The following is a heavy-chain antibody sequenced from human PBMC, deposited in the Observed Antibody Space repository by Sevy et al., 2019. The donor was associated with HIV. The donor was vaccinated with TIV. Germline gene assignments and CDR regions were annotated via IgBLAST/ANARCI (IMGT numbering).Heavy chain of an antibody. CDR3: ARDAGYSTDWYPSDY. V-gene: IGHV3-30-3*01. Sequence: GGSLRLSCAASEFMFSTYAMHWVRQAPGKGLEWVAVISYDGGRHYYADSVKGRFTISRDNSKNTLFLQMNSLRLEETAFYYCARDAGYSTDWYPSDYWGQGTQVTVSS. D-gene: IGHD6-19*01. J-gene: IGHJ4*02. CDR1: EFMFSTYA. CDR2: ISYDGGRH.